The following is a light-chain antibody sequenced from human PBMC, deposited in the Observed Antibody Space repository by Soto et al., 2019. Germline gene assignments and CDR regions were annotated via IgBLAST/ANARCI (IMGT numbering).Light chain of an antibody. CDR2: EVS. CDR3: SSYTGSSTYVF. J-gene: IGLJ2*01. CDR1: SSDIGGYNY. Sequence: QSVLTQPASVSGSPGQSITISCTGISSDIGGYNYVSWYQHHPGKAPKLMIYEVSNRPSGVSNRFSGSKSGNTASLTISGLQTEDEAHYYCSSYTGSSTYVFFGGGTKLTVL. V-gene: IGLV2-14*01.